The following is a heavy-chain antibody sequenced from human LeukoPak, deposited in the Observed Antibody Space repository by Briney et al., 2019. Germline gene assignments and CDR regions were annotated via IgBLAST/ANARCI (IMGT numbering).Heavy chain of an antibody. CDR2: ISNGNT. CDR3: ARDKAHSYVRYFYH. J-gene: IGHJ4*02. CDR1: GGSISTYY. D-gene: IGHD3-10*02. Sequence: SETLSHTRSVAGGSISTYYWNWIRQTPGKGLEWIGHISNGNTDYNPSLKSRVTISVDTSKNQFSLRLTSVTAADTGVYYCARDKAHSYVRYFYHWGQGALVIVSS. V-gene: IGHV4-59*01.